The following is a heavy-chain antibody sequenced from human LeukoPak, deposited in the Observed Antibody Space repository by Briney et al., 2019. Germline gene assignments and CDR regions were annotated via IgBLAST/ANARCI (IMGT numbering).Heavy chain of an antibody. D-gene: IGHD3-22*01. CDR2: ISAYNGNT. CDR3: ARANMERYYYDSSGYYYLDY. V-gene: IGHV1-18*01. CDR1: GYTFTSYG. J-gene: IGHJ4*02. Sequence: ASVKVSCKASGYTFTSYGISWVRQAPGQGLEWMGWISAYNGNTNYAQKLQGRVTMTTDTSTSTAYMELRSLRSDDTAVYYCARANMERYYYDSSGYYYLDYWGQGTLVTVSS.